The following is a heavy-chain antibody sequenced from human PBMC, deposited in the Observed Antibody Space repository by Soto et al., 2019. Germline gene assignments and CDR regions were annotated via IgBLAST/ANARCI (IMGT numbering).Heavy chain of an antibody. D-gene: IGHD2-15*01. CDR3: ARVDIVVVVAATLEYNWFDP. CDR2: INHSGST. V-gene: IGHV4-34*01. Sequence: SETLSLTCAVYGGSFSGYYWSWIRQPPGKGLEWIGEINHSGSTNYNPSLKSRVTISVDTSKNQFSLKLSSVTAADTAVYYCARVDIVVVVAATLEYNWFDPWGQGTLVTVSS. CDR1: GGSFSGYY. J-gene: IGHJ5*02.